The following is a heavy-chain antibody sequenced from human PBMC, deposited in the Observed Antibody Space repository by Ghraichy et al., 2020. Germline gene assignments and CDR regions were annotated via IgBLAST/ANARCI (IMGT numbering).Heavy chain of an antibody. CDR2: INHSGST. D-gene: IGHD2-15*01. V-gene: IGHV4-34*01. CDR1: GGSFSGYY. J-gene: IGHJ4*02. Sequence: SQTLSLTCAVYGGSFSGYYWSWIRQPPGKGLEWIGEINHSGSTNYNPSLKSRVTISVDTSKNQFSLKLSSVTAADTAVYYCARDRYCSGGSCYSRAPSPRQRGYSFDYWGQGTLVTVSS. CDR3: ARDRYCSGGSCYSRAPSPRQRGYSFDY.